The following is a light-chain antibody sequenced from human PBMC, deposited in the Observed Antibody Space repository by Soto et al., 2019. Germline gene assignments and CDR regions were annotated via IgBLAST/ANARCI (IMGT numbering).Light chain of an antibody. V-gene: IGKV1-5*03. CDR3: HQYNSYPRT. Sequence: DTQMTQSPSIPSASVGDRVTITCRASQTIYSWLAWYQQKPGQAPRLLIHKASTVETGVPSRFSGSGYGSEFTLIISSLQPDDSATYYCHQYNSYPRTFGQGTKVDIK. CDR1: QTIYSW. J-gene: IGKJ1*01. CDR2: KAS.